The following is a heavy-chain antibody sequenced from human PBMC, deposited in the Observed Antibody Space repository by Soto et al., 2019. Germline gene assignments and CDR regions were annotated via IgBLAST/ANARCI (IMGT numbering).Heavy chain of an antibody. CDR3: AKDGEDVRDVLLWFGELYDNWFDP. CDR1: GFPLCSHS. Sequence: PGGSPRPSRAAPGFPLCSHSLSWGPPAPGEGGGGGSAISGSGGSTYYADSVKGRFTISRDNSKNTLYLQMNSLRAEDTAVYYCAKDGEDVRDVLLWFGELYDNWFDPWGQGTLVTVSS. D-gene: IGHD3-10*01. CDR2: ISGSGGST. V-gene: IGHV3-23*01. J-gene: IGHJ5*02.